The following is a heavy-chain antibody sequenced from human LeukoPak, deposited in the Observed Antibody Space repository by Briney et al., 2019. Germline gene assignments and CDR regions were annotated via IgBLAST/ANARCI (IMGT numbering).Heavy chain of an antibody. CDR3: ARVQATVTSGWFDP. Sequence: ASVKVSCTASGYTFTSYGIIWVRQAPGQGLEWMGGIRTYDDNANYAERLQGRVTMTTDTSTSTAYMELRSLRSDDTAVYYCARVQATVTSGWFDPWGQGTLVTVSS. D-gene: IGHD4-11*01. CDR2: IRTYDDNA. V-gene: IGHV1-18*01. CDR1: GYTFTSYG. J-gene: IGHJ5*02.